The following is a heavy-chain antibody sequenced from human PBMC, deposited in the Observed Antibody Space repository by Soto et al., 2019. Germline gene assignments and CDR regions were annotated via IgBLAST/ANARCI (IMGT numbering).Heavy chain of an antibody. V-gene: IGHV1-18*01. CDR2: VRGDNGHT. Sequence: QVQLVQSGAEVKKPGASVKVSCKASGYTFTTHGISWVRQVPGQGLEWMGWVRGDNGHTNYAQSLQGRVTMTTDTSTNPAYMELRRLRSDATAVYYCARDLGYCRSGTCYREWFDPWGQGTLVTVSS. J-gene: IGHJ5*02. CDR1: GYTFTTHG. D-gene: IGHD2-15*01. CDR3: ARDLGYCRSGTCYREWFDP.